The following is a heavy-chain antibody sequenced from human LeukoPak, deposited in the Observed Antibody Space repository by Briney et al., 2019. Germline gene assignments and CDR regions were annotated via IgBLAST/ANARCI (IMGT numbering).Heavy chain of an antibody. D-gene: IGHD5-18*01. V-gene: IGHV3-53*01. CDR1: GFAVSNNX. Sequence: LSFAXXGFAVSNNXINWVRQAPGKGGEWVSVLYSGGGTYYADSFKGRFTISSDNSKNTIFLQMNNQRAEGTAVYYCARDGSGGYRNRGIXDXXGQ. CDR2: LYSGGGT. CDR3: ARDGSGGYRNRGIXDX. J-gene: IGHJ3*01.